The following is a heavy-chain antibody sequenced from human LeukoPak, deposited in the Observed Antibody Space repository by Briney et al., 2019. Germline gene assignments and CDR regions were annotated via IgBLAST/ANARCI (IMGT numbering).Heavy chain of an antibody. V-gene: IGHV1-69*13. CDR3: ARIKPVAAAGPGGGNWFDP. CDR1: GGTFSSYA. D-gene: IGHD6-13*01. CDR2: IIPIFGTA. Sequence: SVKVSCKASGGTFSSYAISWVRQAPGQGLEWMGGIIPIFGTANYAQKFQGRVTITADESTSTAYMELSSLRSEDTAVYYCARIKPVAAAGPGGGNWFDPWGQGTLVTVSS. J-gene: IGHJ5*02.